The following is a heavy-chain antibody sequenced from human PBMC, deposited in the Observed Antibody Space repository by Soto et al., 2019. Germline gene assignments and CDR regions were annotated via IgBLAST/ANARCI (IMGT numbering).Heavy chain of an antibody. Sequence: EVQLVQSGAEVKKPGESLKISCKGSGYSFTYYWIAWVRQMPGKGLEWMGIIYPRDSDTRYSPSFQGQVTISADRSTSTAYLQWSSLKASDTAMYYCARQDGSAMFHFDYWGQGTLVTVSS. V-gene: IGHV5-51*01. D-gene: IGHD3-10*01. CDR2: IYPRDSDT. J-gene: IGHJ4*02. CDR3: ARQDGSAMFHFDY. CDR1: GYSFTYYW.